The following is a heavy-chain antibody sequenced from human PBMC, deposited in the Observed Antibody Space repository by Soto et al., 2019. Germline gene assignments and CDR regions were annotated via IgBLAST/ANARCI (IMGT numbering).Heavy chain of an antibody. CDR1: GYSFTRYW. CDR2: IDPSDSYT. Sequence: GESLKISCKGSGYSFTRYWISWVRQMPGKGLEWMGRIDPSDSYTNYGPSFQGHVTMSVDKSTSTAYLQWSSLKASDTAMYYCARMDGLVRGITKNWFDPSGQGTLGTVS. J-gene: IGHJ5*02. D-gene: IGHD3-10*01. CDR3: ARMDGLVRGITKNWFDP. V-gene: IGHV5-10-1*01.